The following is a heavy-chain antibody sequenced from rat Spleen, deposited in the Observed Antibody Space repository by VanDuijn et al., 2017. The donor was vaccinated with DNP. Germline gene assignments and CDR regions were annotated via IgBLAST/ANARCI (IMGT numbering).Heavy chain of an antibody. V-gene: IGHV5-7*01. Sequence: EVLLVETGGGLVQPGRSLKLSCVASGLPFSDYNMAWSRQAPRKGLEWVATSSYDGSSTYYRDSVKGRFTISRDDAKDTLSLQMNSLRSEDTATYYCARVGDLHNGGDGDALDAWGQGTSVTVSS. CDR1: GLPFSDYN. D-gene: IGHD1-1*01. CDR3: ARVGDLHNGGDGDALDA. J-gene: IGHJ4*01. CDR2: SSYDGSST.